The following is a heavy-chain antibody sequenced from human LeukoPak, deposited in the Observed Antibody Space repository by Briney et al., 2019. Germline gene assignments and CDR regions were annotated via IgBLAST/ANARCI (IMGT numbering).Heavy chain of an antibody. Sequence: ASVKVSCKASGYTFTSYDIHWVRQATGQGLEWMGWMNPNSGNTGYAQKFQGRVTMTRNTSISTAYMELSSLRSEDTAVYYCARDRGVGATAWEGYFDYWGQGTLVTVSS. CDR2: MNPNSGNT. CDR1: GYTFTSYD. J-gene: IGHJ4*02. V-gene: IGHV1-8*01. D-gene: IGHD1-26*01. CDR3: ARDRGVGATAWEGYFDY.